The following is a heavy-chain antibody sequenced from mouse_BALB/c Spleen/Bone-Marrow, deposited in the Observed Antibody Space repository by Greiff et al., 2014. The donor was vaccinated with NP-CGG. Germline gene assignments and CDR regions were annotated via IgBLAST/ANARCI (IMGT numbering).Heavy chain of an antibody. CDR3: VLITPSMSDY. J-gene: IGHJ2*01. CDR1: GYTFTTYW. D-gene: IGHD1-2*01. Sequence: QVQLQQSGAELAKPGASVKMSCKASGYTFTTYWMHWVKQRPGQGLEWIGYINPSTGYTEYIQKFKDKATLTADKSSSTAYMQLNSLTSEDSSVYYCVLITPSMSDYWGQGTTLTVSS. V-gene: IGHV1-7*01. CDR2: INPSTGYT.